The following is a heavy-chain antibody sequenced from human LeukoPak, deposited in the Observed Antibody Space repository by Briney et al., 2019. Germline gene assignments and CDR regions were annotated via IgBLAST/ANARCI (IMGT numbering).Heavy chain of an antibody. CDR3: ARGGPSSWYVFDY. J-gene: IGHJ4*02. CDR1: GFTFSDYY. V-gene: IGHV3-11*05. D-gene: IGHD6-13*01. Sequence: PGGSLRLSCAASGFTFSDYYMSWIRQAPGKGLEWVSYISSSRSYTNYADSVKGRFTISRDDAKNSLYLQMNSLRAEDTAVYYCARGGPSSWYVFDYWGQGTLVTVSS. CDR2: ISSSRSYT.